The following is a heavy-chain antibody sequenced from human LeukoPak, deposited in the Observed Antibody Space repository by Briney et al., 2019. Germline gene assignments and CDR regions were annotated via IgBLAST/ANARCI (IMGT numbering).Heavy chain of an antibody. D-gene: IGHD1-1*01. V-gene: IGHV1-8*01. J-gene: IGHJ6*02. CDR2: MNPNSGNT. CDR3: ARWTTTSCYYGMDV. CDR1: GYTFTSYD. Sequence: ASVKVSCEASGYTFTSYDINWVRQATGQGLEWMGWMNPNSGNTGYAQKFQGRVTMTRNTSISTAYMELSSLRSEDTAVYYCARWTTTSCYYGMDVWGQGTTVTVSS.